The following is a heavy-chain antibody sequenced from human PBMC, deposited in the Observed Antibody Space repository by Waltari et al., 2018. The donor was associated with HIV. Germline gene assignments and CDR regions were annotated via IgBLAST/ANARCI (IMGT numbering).Heavy chain of an antibody. D-gene: IGHD4-17*01. CDR1: GFSFGDYA. V-gene: IGHV3-49*03. CDR2: IRSKDYGVTT. CDR3: TRGTFTVTYCFDY. Sequence: EVQLGESGGGLVQPGRSLRLSCATSGFSFGDYAMSWFRQAPGKGLKWVGCIRSKDYGVTTQYAASVKVRLTISRDDSKSIAYLQMNSLKTEDTALYYCTRGTFTVTYCFDYLGRGTLVTVSS. J-gene: IGHJ4*02.